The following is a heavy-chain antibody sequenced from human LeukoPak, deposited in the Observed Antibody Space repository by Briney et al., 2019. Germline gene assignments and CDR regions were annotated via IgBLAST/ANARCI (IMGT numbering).Heavy chain of an antibody. V-gene: IGHV3-30-3*01. D-gene: IGHD3-10*01. CDR2: ISYDGSNK. CDR1: GFTFSSYA. CDR3: AREKSGGSGSLGPFDY. Sequence: PGGSLRLSCAASGFTFSSYAMHWARQAPGKGLEWVAVISYDGSNKYYADSVKGRFTISRDNSKNTLYLQMNSLRAEDTAVYYCAREKSGGSGSLGPFDYWGQGTLVTVSS. J-gene: IGHJ4*02.